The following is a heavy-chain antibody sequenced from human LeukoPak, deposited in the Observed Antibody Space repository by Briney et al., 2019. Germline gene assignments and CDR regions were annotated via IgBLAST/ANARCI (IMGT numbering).Heavy chain of an antibody. CDR3: ARGRAIYYGSGYYFDY. D-gene: IGHD3-10*01. CDR1: GGSISSGGYS. V-gene: IGHV4-30-2*01. CDR2: IYHSGST. Sequence: SETLSLTCAVSGGSISSGGYSWSWIRQPPGKGLEWIGYIYHSGSTYYNPSLKSRVTISVDRSKNQFSLKLSSVTAAGTAVYYCARGRAIYYGSGYYFDYWGQGTLVTVSS. J-gene: IGHJ4*02.